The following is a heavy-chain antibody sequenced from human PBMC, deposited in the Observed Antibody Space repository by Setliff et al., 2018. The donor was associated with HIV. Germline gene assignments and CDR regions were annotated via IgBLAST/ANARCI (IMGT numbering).Heavy chain of an antibody. Sequence: ASVKVSCKASGYTFTGYFIHLLRQAPGQGLEWMGRINPNSGDTNYAQKFQGRVTMTRDTSITTAYMDLSRLTSDDTAVYYCAREDHYDRFLDHWGQGTLVTVPQ. CDR2: INPNSGDT. CDR1: GYTFTGYF. V-gene: IGHV1-2*06. CDR3: AREDHYDRFLDH. J-gene: IGHJ5*02. D-gene: IGHD3-22*01.